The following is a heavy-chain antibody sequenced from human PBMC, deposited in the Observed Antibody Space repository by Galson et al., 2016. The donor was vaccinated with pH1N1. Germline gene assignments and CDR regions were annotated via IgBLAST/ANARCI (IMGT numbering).Heavy chain of an antibody. CDR2: INPNSGGT. Sequence: SVKVSCKASGYTFTGYYMHWVRQAPGQGLEWMGWINPNSGGTNYAQKFQGRVTMTRDTSISTAYMELSRLRSDDTAVYYCARVVTWELGYYFDYWGQGTLVTVSS. D-gene: IGHD1-26*01. CDR3: ARVVTWELGYYFDY. CDR1: GYTFTGYY. J-gene: IGHJ4*02. V-gene: IGHV1-2*02.